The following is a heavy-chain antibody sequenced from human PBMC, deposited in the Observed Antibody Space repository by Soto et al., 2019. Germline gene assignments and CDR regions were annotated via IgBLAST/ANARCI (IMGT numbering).Heavy chain of an antibody. D-gene: IGHD3-10*01. CDR2: ISGSGGST. Sequence: GGSLRLSCAASGFTFSSYAMSWVRQAPGKGLEWVSAISGSGGSTYYADSVKGRFTISRDNSKNTLYLQMNSLRAEDTAVYYCAKAIGSGRLVPHYYYYGMDVWGQGTTVTVSS. V-gene: IGHV3-23*01. CDR1: GFTFSSYA. J-gene: IGHJ6*02. CDR3: AKAIGSGRLVPHYYYYGMDV.